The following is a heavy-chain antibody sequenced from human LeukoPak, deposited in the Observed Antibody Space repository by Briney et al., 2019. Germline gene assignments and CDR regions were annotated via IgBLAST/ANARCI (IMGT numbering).Heavy chain of an antibody. Sequence: PGGSLRLSCAASGLTFSSYSMNWVRQAPGKGLEWVSYISSSSSTIYYADSVKGRFTISRDNAKNSLYLQMNSLRAEDTAVYYCARGADIVVNYYYGMDVWGQGTTVTVSS. CDR1: GLTFSSYS. V-gene: IGHV3-48*01. CDR3: ARGADIVVNYYYGMDV. D-gene: IGHD2-2*01. J-gene: IGHJ6*02. CDR2: ISSSSSTI.